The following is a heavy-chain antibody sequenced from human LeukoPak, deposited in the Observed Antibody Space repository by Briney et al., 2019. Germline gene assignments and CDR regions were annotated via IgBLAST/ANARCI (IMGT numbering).Heavy chain of an antibody. CDR1: GFIFSDYS. Sequence: GGSLRLSCVASGFIFSDYSMDWVRQAPGKGLEWVSSISSSSVYIFYSDSVKGRFTISRDNAQSSLYLQMNSLRAEDTAVYYCARQAVARPFDLWGQGTMVAVSS. J-gene: IGHJ3*01. CDR3: ARQAVARPFDL. CDR2: ISSSSVYI. V-gene: IGHV3-21*06.